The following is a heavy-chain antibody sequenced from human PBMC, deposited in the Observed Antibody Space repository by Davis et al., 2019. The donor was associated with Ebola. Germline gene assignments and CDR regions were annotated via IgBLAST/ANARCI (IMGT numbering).Heavy chain of an antibody. CDR1: GFSLSNARMG. CDR2: IFSNDEK. J-gene: IGHJ6*03. V-gene: IGHV2-26*01. CDR3: ARSREYYDFWSGYYRVYYYYCMDV. D-gene: IGHD3-3*01. Sequence: SGPTLVKPTETLTLTCTVSGFSLSNARMGVSWIRQPPGKALEWLAHIFSNDEKSYSTSLKSRLTISKDTSKSQVVLTMTNMDPVDTATYYCARSREYYDFWSGYYRVYYYYCMDVWGKGTTVTVSS.